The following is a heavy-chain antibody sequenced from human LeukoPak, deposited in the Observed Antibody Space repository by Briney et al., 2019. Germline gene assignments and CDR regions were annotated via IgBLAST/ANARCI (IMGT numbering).Heavy chain of an antibody. D-gene: IGHD2-21*02. CDR1: GGSISSYY. Sequence: ASETLSLTCTVSGGSISSYYRSWIRQSPGKGLEWIGYLYYSGSTNYNPSLKSRVTISVDTSKNQFSLKLSSVTAADTAVYYCARLPMAVTPHVDYWGQGTLVTVSS. CDR3: ARLPMAVTPHVDY. CDR2: LYYSGST. J-gene: IGHJ4*02. V-gene: IGHV4-59*01.